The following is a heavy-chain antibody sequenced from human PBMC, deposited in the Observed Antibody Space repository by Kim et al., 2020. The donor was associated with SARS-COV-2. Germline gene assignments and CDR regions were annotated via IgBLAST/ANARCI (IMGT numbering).Heavy chain of an antibody. CDR3: AKGNYDILTGYYYYFDY. V-gene: IGHV3-30*18. Sequence: GGFLRLSCAASGFTFSSYGMHWVRQAPGKGLEWVAVISYDGSNKYYADSVKGRFTISRDNSKNTLYLQMNSLRAEDTAVYYCAKGNYDILTGYYYYFDYWGQGTLVTVSS. D-gene: IGHD3-9*01. CDR1: GFTFSSYG. CDR2: ISYDGSNK. J-gene: IGHJ4*02.